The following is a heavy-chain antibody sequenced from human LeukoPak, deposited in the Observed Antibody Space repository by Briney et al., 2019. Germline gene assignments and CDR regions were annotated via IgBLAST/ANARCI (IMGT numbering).Heavy chain of an antibody. CDR1: GGSISSYY. V-gene: IGHV4-59*01. D-gene: IGHD6-19*01. CDR3: ARGGAAVAYYYYLDV. Sequence: SETLSLTCTVSGGSISSYYWSWLRQPPGKGVEWIGYIYYSGSTNYNPSLKSRVTISVDTSKNQFSLKLSSVTAAATAVYYCARGGAAVAYYYYLDVWGKGTTVTVSS. CDR2: IYYSGST. J-gene: IGHJ6*03.